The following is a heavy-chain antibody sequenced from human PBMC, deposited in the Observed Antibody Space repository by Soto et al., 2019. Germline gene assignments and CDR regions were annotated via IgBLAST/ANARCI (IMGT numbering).Heavy chain of an antibody. CDR2: TYFSSKWFY. Sequence: QVHLRQSGPGLVKPSQTLSLTCAISGDSVSRHSAGWNWIRQSPSRGLEWLGRTYFSSKWFYDYADSVKSRVIIKADTSKNQFSLQLRSVTPEDTAVYFCAGGFRFDDLGDYYLYNLDVWGQGTSVIVS. V-gene: IGHV6-1*01. J-gene: IGHJ6*02. D-gene: IGHD4-17*01. CDR3: AGGFRFDDLGDYYLYNLDV. CDR1: GDSVSRHSAG.